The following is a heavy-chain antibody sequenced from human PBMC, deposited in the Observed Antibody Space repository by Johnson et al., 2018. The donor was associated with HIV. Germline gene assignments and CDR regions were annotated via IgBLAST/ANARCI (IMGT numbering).Heavy chain of an antibody. CDR2: ISGSGGST. CDR1: GFMFDDYG. Sequence: VQLVESGGGVVRPGGSLRLSCAASGFMFDDYGMSWVRQAPGKGLEWVSAISGSGGSTYYADSVKGRFTISRDNSKNTLYLQMNSLRAEDTAVYYCAKGTGRVAADAFDIWGQGTMVTVSS. J-gene: IGHJ3*02. D-gene: IGHD6-19*01. V-gene: IGHV3-23*04. CDR3: AKGTGRVAADAFDI.